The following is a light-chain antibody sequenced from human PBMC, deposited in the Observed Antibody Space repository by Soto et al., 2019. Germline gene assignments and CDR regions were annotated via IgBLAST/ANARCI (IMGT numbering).Light chain of an antibody. CDR1: SSDVGSYNL. CDR2: EVS. J-gene: IGLJ3*02. V-gene: IGLV2-23*02. CDR3: CSYAGSSTWV. Sequence: QSALTQPASVSGSPGQSITISCTGTSSDVGSYNLVSWYQQRPGKAPKLMIYEVSKRPSAVSNRFSGSKSGNTASLTISGLPSEDEADDSCCSYAGSSTWVFGGGTKLTVL.